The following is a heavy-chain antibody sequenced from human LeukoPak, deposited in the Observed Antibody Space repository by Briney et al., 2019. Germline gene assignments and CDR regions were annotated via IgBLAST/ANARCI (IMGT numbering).Heavy chain of an antibody. CDR2: ISAYNGNT. CDR1: GYTFNGYY. Sequence: ASVKVSCKASGYTFNGYYMHWVRQAPGQGLEWMGWISAYNGNTNYAQKLQGRVTMTTDTSTSTAYMELRSLRSDDTAVYYCARALSSGIAYYFDYWGQGTLVTVSS. D-gene: IGHD6-13*01. J-gene: IGHJ4*02. CDR3: ARALSSGIAYYFDY. V-gene: IGHV1-18*04.